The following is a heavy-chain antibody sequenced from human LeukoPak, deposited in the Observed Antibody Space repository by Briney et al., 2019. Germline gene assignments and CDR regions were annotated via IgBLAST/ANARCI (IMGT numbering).Heavy chain of an antibody. CDR2: ITPIFGTA. V-gene: IGHV1-69*13. D-gene: IGHD4-23*01. CDR1: GGTFGSYD. CDR3: ARGWLAETTVVTPYNY. Sequence: SVKVSCKASGGTFGSYDISWVRQAPGQGLEWMGGITPIFGTAKYAQKFQGRVTITAVESMSTAYMELSSLRSEDTAVYYCARGWLAETTVVTPYNYWGQGTLVTVSS. J-gene: IGHJ4*02.